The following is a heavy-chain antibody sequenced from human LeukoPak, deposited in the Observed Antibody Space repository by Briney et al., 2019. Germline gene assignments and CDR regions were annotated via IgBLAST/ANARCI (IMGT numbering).Heavy chain of an antibody. D-gene: IGHD3-9*01. V-gene: IGHV4-59*08. CDR3: ARRVEYFAAFDI. Sequence: ASETLSLTCTVSGGSVSSYYWSWIRQPPGKGLEWIGYIYYSGSTNYNPSLKSRVTISVDTSKNQFSLKLSSVTAADTAVYYCARRVEYFAAFDIWGQGTMVTVSS. CDR2: IYYSGST. J-gene: IGHJ3*02. CDR1: GGSVSSYY.